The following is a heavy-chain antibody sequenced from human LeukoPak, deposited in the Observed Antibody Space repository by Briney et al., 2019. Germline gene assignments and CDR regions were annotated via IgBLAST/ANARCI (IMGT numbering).Heavy chain of an antibody. Sequence: GGSLRLSCAASGFTFSSYWMRWVRQAPGKVQERVANIKQDGSEKYYVDSVKGRFTISRDNAKNSLYLQMNSLRAEDTAVYYCARDFFGNYGGGYYFDYWGQGTLVTVSS. CDR1: GFTFSSYW. J-gene: IGHJ4*02. D-gene: IGHD4-23*01. V-gene: IGHV3-7*01. CDR3: ARDFFGNYGGGYYFDY. CDR2: IKQDGSEK.